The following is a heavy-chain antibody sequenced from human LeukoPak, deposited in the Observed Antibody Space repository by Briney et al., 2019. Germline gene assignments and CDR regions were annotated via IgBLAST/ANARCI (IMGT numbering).Heavy chain of an antibody. CDR2: MNPNSGNT. CDR1: GYTFTSYD. J-gene: IGHJ6*02. D-gene: IGHD6-19*01. Sequence: ASVKVSCKASGYTFTSYDINWVRQATGQGLEWMGWMNPNSGNTGYAQKFQGRVTMTRNTSISTAYMELSSLRSEDTAVYYCARGRLSYSSGWYYYYYGMDVWGQGTLVTVSS. CDR3: ARGRLSYSSGWYYYYYGMDV. V-gene: IGHV1-8*01.